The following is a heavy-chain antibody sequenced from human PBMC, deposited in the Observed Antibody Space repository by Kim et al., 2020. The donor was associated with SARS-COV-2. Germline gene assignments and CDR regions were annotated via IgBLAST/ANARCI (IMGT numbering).Heavy chain of an antibody. CDR2: ISGSGGST. J-gene: IGHJ4*02. Sequence: GGSLRLSCAASGFTFSSYAMSWVRQAPGKGLEWVSAISGSGGSTYYADSVKGRFTISRDNSKNTLYLQMNSLRAEDTAVYYCAANLLEMATIAPYYFDYWGQGTMVTVSS. CDR3: AANLLEMATIAPYYFDY. CDR1: GFTFSSYA. D-gene: IGHD5-12*01. V-gene: IGHV3-23*01.